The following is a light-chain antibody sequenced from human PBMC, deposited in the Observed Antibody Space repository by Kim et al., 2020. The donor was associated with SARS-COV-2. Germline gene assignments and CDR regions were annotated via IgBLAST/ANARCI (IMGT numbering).Light chain of an antibody. CDR2: AAF. CDR1: QDISSY. J-gene: IGKJ4*02. CDR3: QQCDSAPCT. V-gene: IGKV1-27*01. Sequence: DIQMTQSPSPLSASVGDRVTITCRAGQDISSYLAWFQLKPGKAPRLLIYAAFDLQPGVPSRFSGTGSGTDFTFTVTSLQPEDVATYYCQQCDSAPCTFGRGTKVDIK.